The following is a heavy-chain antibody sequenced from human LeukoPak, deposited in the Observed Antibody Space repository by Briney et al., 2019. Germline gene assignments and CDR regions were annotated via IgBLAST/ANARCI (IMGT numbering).Heavy chain of an antibody. CDR3: AKDSSGIVVARAAYYMDV. CDR2: INSDGTTT. Sequence: GGSLRLSCAASGFSFSNYVMQWVRQAPGKGLVCVSRINSDGTTTNYADSVKGRFTISRDNSKNTLYLQMNGLRAEDSATYYCAKDSSGIVVARAAYYMDVWGKGTTVTISS. J-gene: IGHJ6*03. V-gene: IGHV3-74*01. CDR1: GFSFSNYV. D-gene: IGHD3-22*01.